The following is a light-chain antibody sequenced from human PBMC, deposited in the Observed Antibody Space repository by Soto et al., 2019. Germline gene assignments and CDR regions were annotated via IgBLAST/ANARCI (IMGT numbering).Light chain of an antibody. Sequence: EIVLTQSPATLSLSPGERTTLSCRTSKSVSSYLAWYQQKPGQAPRLLIYDASNRATGVPARFSGSGSGTDFTLTISSLEPEDFAVYYCQQRSNRPPLTFGGGTKVEIK. CDR2: DAS. V-gene: IGKV3-11*01. CDR3: QQRSNRPPLT. CDR1: KSVSSY. J-gene: IGKJ4*01.